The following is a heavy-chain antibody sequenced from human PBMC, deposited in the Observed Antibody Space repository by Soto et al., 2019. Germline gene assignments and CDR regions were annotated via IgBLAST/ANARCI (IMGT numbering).Heavy chain of an antibody. CDR3: ARAERQQLVYNY. CDR2: MNPNSGNT. CDR1: GYTFASYD. D-gene: IGHD6-13*01. J-gene: IGHJ4*02. V-gene: IGHV1-8*01. Sequence: ASVKVSCKASGYTFASYDINWVRQATGQGLEWMGWMNPNSGNTGYAQKFQGRVTMTRNTSISTAYMELSSLRSEDTAVYYCARAERQQLVYNYWGQGTLVPSPQ.